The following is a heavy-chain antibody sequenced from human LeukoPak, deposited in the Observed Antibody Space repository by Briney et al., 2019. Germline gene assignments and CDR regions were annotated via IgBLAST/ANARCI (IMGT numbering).Heavy chain of an antibody. CDR3: GRDGSHFDIDY. Sequence: ASVKVSCKASGYSFSGKHMHWVRQAPGLGLEWMGWINPNTGDASYAQTFQGRVSLTRDTSINTHYMELSSLRSDDTAVYYCGRDGSHFDIDYRGQGTPVTVSS. J-gene: IGHJ4*02. CDR2: INPNTGDA. V-gene: IGHV1-2*02. CDR1: GYSFSGKH. D-gene: IGHD3-3*02.